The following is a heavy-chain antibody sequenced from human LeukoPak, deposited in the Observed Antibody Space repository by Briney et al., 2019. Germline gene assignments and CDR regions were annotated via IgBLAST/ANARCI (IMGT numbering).Heavy chain of an antibody. J-gene: IGHJ4*02. Sequence: KSSETLSLTCTVSGGSISSYYWSWIRQPPGKGLERIGYIYYSGTTNYNPSLKSRVTISVDTSKNQFSLKLSSVTAADTAVYYCARGVYIAAAQYGYWGQGTLVTVSS. D-gene: IGHD6-13*01. CDR2: IYYSGTT. CDR1: GGSISSYY. CDR3: ARGVYIAAAQYGY. V-gene: IGHV4-59*01.